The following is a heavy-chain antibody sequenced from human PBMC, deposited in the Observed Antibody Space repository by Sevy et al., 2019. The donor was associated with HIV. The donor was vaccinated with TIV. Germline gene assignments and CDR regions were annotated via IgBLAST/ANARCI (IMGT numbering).Heavy chain of an antibody. D-gene: IGHD3-10*01. CDR3: VRETTMLPRGAFDF. V-gene: IGHV3-30-3*01. Sequence: GGSLRLSCAASGFTFSSYPMHWVRQAPGKGLEWMSFISFDGTDKYYADSVKGRFTITRDNSKNTLFLQMTSLRAEDTAFYYCVRETTMLPRGAFDFWGQGTMVTVSS. CDR1: GFTFSSYP. J-gene: IGHJ3*01. CDR2: ISFDGTDK.